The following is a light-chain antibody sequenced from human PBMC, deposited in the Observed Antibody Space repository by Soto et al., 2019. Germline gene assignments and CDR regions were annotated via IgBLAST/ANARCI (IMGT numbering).Light chain of an antibody. J-gene: IGLJ2*01. CDR2: DVN. Sequence: QSVLTQPASVSGSPGQSITISSTATSSDAGGYNYVSWYQQHPGNAPKLMIFDVNSRPSGVSNRFSGSKSGNTASLTISGLQAEDEADYYCSSYTSSSALILFGGGTKLTVL. CDR3: SSYTSSSALIL. CDR1: SSDAGGYNY. V-gene: IGLV2-14*03.